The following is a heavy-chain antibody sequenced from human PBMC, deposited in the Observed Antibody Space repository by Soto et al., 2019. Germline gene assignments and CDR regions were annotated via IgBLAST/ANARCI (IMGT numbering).Heavy chain of an antibody. CDR3: ARPGVAVAGRGDY. CDR1: GGSISSSSYY. Sequence: QLQLQESGPGLVKPSATLSLTCTVSGGSISSSSYYWGWIRQPPGKGLEWIGSSYYSGSTCYNPSLKSRVTISVDTSKNQVSLKLSSVTAADTAVYYCARPGVAVAGRGDYWGQGTLVTVSS. J-gene: IGHJ4*02. CDR2: SYYSGST. D-gene: IGHD6-19*01. V-gene: IGHV4-39*01.